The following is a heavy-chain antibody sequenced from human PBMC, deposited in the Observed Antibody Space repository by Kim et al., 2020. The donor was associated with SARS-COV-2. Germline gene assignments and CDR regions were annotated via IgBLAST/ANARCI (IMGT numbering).Heavy chain of an antibody. CDR1: GFTFTSYA. J-gene: IGHJ4*02. CDR3: ARGNYQSPFDY. CDR2: ISGSGGST. V-gene: IGHV3-23*01. Sequence: GGSLRLSCAASGFTFTSYAMSWVRQAPGKGLEWVSSISGSGGSTYYADSVKGRFTISRDNSKNTLYLQMNSLRAEDTALYYCARGNYQSPFDYWGQGTLVTVSS. D-gene: IGHD3-16*02.